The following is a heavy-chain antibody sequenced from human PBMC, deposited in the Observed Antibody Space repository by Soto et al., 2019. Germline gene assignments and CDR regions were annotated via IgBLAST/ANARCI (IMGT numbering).Heavy chain of an antibody. J-gene: IGHJ1*01. D-gene: IGHD6-19*01. CDR2: ISGSGDST. CDR1: GFTFSNYA. Sequence: GASLRLSSETSGFTFSNYAMRWVRQAPGKGLEWVSGISGSGDSTYYADSVKGRFTISRDNSKNTLYLQMNSLRAEDTAVYYCAKGVPGIAVAGTGYFQHWGQG. CDR3: AKGVPGIAVAGTGYFQH. V-gene: IGHV3-23*01.